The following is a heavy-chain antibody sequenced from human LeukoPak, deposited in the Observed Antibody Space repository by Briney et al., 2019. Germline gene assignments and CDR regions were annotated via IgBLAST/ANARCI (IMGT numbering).Heavy chain of an antibody. D-gene: IGHD6-19*01. CDR3: ARSSGWYGTGEDDAFDI. CDR2: ISGSSGST. J-gene: IGHJ3*02. V-gene: IGHV3-23*01. CDR1: GFTFSTYA. Sequence: GGSLRLSCAASGFTFSTYAMSWVRQAPGKGLEWVSAISGSSGSTYYADSVKGRFTISRDNSKNTLYLQMNSLRAEDTAVYYCARSSGWYGTGEDDAFDIWGQGTMVTVSS.